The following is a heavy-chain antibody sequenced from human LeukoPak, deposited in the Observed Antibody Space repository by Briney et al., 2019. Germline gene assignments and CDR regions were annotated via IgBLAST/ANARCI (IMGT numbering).Heavy chain of an antibody. CDR2: ISSSSSYI. CDR1: VFTFTSYS. D-gene: IGHD3-10*01. J-gene: IGHJ4*02. Sequence: GGSLRLSSAASVFTFTSYSMNCVRHAPGKGLEWVLSISSSSSYISSAESVKGRFTISRDNAKYSLYLQMNSLRDEDTAVYFCARDYAGSTDYWGQGSLVTVSA. V-gene: IGHV3-21*01. CDR3: ARDYAGSTDY.